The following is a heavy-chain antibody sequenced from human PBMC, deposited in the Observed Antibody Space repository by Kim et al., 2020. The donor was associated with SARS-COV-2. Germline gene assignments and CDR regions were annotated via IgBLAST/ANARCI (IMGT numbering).Heavy chain of an antibody. D-gene: IGHD6-13*01. V-gene: IGHV1-2*02. J-gene: IGHJ6*02. CDR2: INPNSGGT. Sequence: ASVKVSCKASGYTFTGYYMHWVRQAPGQGLEWMGWINPNSGGTNYAQKFQGRVTMTRDTSISTAYMELSRLRSDDTAVYYCARGRSIAAAGTGYGMDVWGQGTTVTVSS. CDR1: GYTFTGYY. CDR3: ARGRSIAAAGTGYGMDV.